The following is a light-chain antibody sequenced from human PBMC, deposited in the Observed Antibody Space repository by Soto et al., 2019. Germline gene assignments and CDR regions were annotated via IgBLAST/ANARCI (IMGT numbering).Light chain of an antibody. V-gene: IGKV3-15*01. CDR3: QQYYSTPLT. J-gene: IGKJ4*01. CDR2: NTF. CDR1: QSVSSN. Sequence: EIVMTQSPATLSVFPGERATLSCRASQSVSSNLVWYQQKPGQAPKLLIYNTFTRATGIPVRFSGSGSGTEFTLTISSLQSEDLAVYYCQQYYSTPLTFGGGTKVEIK.